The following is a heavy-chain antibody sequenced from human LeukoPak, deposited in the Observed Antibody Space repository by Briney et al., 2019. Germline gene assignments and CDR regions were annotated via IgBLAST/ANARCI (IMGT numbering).Heavy chain of an antibody. J-gene: IGHJ4*02. D-gene: IGHD3-9*01. CDR1: GFTFSSYG. CDR3: ARVRVILTTMASFSY. CDR2: ISNDGTDK. Sequence: GGSLRLSCAASGFTFSSYGMHWVRQAPGKGLEWVAVISNDGTDKYCADSVKGRFTISRDNSENTLYLQLNSLRPEDTAVYYCARVRVILTTMASFSYWGLGTLVTVSS. V-gene: IGHV3-30*03.